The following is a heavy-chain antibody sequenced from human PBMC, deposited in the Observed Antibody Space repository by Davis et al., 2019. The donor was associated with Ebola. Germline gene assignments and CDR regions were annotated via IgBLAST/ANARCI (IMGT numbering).Heavy chain of an antibody. CDR3: ATVGRVDILTGSHSTNWFDP. Sequence: ASVKVSCKVSGYTLTELSMHWVRQAPGKGLEWMGGFDPEDGETIYAQKFQGRVTMTEDTSTDTAYMELSSLRSEDTAVYYCATVGRVDILTGSHSTNWFDPWGQGTLVTVSS. D-gene: IGHD3-9*01. CDR2: FDPEDGET. V-gene: IGHV1-24*01. CDR1: GYTLTELS. J-gene: IGHJ5*02.